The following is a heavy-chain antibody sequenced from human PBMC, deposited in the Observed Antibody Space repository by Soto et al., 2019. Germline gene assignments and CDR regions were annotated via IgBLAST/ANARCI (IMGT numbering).Heavy chain of an antibody. J-gene: IGHJ5*02. Sequence: PSETLSLTCTVSGGSISSYYWSWIRQPPGKGLEWIGYIYYSGSTNYNPSLKSRVTISVDTSKNQFSLKLSSVTAADTAVYYCARGSSSWYGWFAPWGQGTLVTVSS. CDR3: ARGSSSWYGWFAP. D-gene: IGHD6-13*01. CDR2: IYYSGST. CDR1: GGSISSYY. V-gene: IGHV4-59*01.